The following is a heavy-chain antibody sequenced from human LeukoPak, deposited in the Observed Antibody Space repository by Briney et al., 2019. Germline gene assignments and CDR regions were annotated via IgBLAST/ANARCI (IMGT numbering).Heavy chain of an antibody. Sequence: PGGSLRLSCAASGFTFNIYAMSWVRQAPGKGLEGVSAISGSSGSTYYTDSVKGRFTISRDNSKNTLSLQMNSLRAEDTAVYYCTTDWVDGNDYYGMDVWGQGTTVTVSS. CDR2: ISGSSGST. J-gene: IGHJ6*02. CDR1: GFTFNIYA. CDR3: TTDWVDGNDYYGMDV. D-gene: IGHD1-1*01. V-gene: IGHV3-23*01.